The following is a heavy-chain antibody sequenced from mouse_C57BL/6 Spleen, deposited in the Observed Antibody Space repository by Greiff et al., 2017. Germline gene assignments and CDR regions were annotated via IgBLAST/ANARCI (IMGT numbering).Heavy chain of an antibody. CDR1: GYAFSSSW. V-gene: IGHV1-82*01. CDR2: IYPGDGDT. Sequence: QVQLQQSGPELVKPGASVKISCKASGYAFSSSWMNWVKQRPGKGLEWIGRIYPGDGDTNYIGKFKGKATLTADKSSSTAYMQLSSLTSEDSAVYFCAREATVPDYWGQGTTLTVSS. D-gene: IGHD1-1*01. CDR3: AREATVPDY. J-gene: IGHJ2*01.